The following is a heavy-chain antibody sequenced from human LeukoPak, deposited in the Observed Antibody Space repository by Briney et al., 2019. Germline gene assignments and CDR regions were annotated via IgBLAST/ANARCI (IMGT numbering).Heavy chain of an antibody. D-gene: IGHD6-19*01. CDR2: IYYSGST. V-gene: IGHV4-61*01. CDR1: GGSISSSSYY. J-gene: IGHJ5*02. Sequence: PSETLSLTCTVSGGSISSSSYYWGWIRQPPGKGLEWIGYIYYSGSTNYNPSLKSRVTISVDTSKNQFSLKLSSVTAADTAVYYCARDGYSSGWYAGFDPWGQGTLVTVSS. CDR3: ARDGYSSGWYAGFDP.